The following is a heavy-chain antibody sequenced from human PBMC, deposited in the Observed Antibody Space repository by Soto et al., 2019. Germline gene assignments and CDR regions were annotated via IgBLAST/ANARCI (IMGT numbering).Heavy chain of an antibody. CDR2: ISSSGSTI. D-gene: IGHD4-17*01. V-gene: IGHV3-11*01. J-gene: IGHJ3*02. Sequence: GGSLRLSCAASGFTFSDYYMSWIRQAPGKGLEWVSYISSSGSTIYYADSVKGRFTISRDNAKNSLYLQMNSLRAEDTAVYYCARAGDPMTTDTSAAFDIWGQGTMVTVSS. CDR1: GFTFSDYY. CDR3: ARAGDPMTTDTSAAFDI.